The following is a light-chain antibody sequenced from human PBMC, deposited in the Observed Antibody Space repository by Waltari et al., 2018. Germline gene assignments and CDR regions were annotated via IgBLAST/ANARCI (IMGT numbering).Light chain of an antibody. CDR1: QSLLHSNGYNY. J-gene: IGKJ1*01. CDR2: LGS. V-gene: IGKV2-28*01. Sequence: DIVMTQSPLSLPVTPGDPASISCRSSQSLLHSNGYNYLDWYLQKPGQSPQLLIYLGSNRASGVPDRFSGSGSGTDFTLKISRVEAEDVGVYYCMQTLQTPRTFGLGTKVETK. CDR3: MQTLQTPRT.